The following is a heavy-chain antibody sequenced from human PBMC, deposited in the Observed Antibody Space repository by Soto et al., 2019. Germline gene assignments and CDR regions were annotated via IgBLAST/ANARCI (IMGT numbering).Heavy chain of an antibody. V-gene: IGHV1-69*13. J-gene: IGHJ3*02. CDR1: GGTFSSYA. D-gene: IGHD6-13*01. Sequence: ASVKVSCKASGGTFSSYAISWVRQAPGQGLEWMGGIIPIFGTANYAQKFQGRVTITADESTSTAYMELSSLRSEDTAVYYCARALEQQLVKGGCAFDIWGQGTMVTVSS. CDR2: IIPIFGTA. CDR3: ARALEQQLVKGGCAFDI.